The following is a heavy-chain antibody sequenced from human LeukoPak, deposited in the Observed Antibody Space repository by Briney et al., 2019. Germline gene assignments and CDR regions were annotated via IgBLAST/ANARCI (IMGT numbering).Heavy chain of an antibody. CDR1: GGSISSYY. V-gene: IGHV4-4*07. CDR2: IYTSGST. Sequence: PSETLSVTCTVSGGSISSYYWSWIRQPAGKGLEWIGRIYTSGSTNYNPSLKSRITMSVDTSKNQFSLKLSSVTAADTAVYYCARNPPDYGDPLGFDYWGQGTLVTVSS. D-gene: IGHD4-17*01. CDR3: ARNPPDYGDPLGFDY. J-gene: IGHJ4*02.